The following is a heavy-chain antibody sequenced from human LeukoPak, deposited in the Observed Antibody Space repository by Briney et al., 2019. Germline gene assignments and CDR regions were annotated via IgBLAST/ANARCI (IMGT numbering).Heavy chain of an antibody. CDR1: GASISSGDYY. V-gene: IGHV4-61*02. CDR2: IYTSGST. J-gene: IGHJ4*02. Sequence: SETLSLTCTVSGASISSGDYYWSWIRQPAGKGLGWIGRIYTSGSTNYNPSLKSRVTISVDTSKNQFSLKLSSVTAADTAVYYCASNTVGYYYDSSGYFSNFDYWGQGTLVTVSS. D-gene: IGHD3-22*01. CDR3: ASNTVGYYYDSSGYFSNFDY.